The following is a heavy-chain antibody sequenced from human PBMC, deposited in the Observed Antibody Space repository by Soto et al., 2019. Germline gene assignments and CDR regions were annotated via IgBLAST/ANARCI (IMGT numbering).Heavy chain of an antibody. CDR2: ISGSGGST. J-gene: IGHJ4*02. V-gene: IGHV3-23*01. Sequence: EVQLLESGGGLVQPGGSLRLSCAASGFTFSSYAMNWVRQAPGKGLEWVSVISGSGGSTYYADSVKGRFTISRDNSKNTLYLQMNSLRAEDTAVYYCARRSSGWYFDYWGQGTLVTGSS. CDR1: GFTFSSYA. CDR3: ARRSSGWYFDY. D-gene: IGHD6-19*01.